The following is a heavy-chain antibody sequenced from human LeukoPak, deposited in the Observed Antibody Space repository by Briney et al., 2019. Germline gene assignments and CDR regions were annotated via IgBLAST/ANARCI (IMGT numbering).Heavy chain of an antibody. D-gene: IGHD5-18*01. CDR1: GFTFSSYW. V-gene: IGHV3-7*01. J-gene: IGHJ4*02. CDR3: ASGRGYSYGFDY. CDR2: MKQGGSEK. Sequence: GGSLRLSCAASGFTFSSYWMSWVRQAPGKGLEWVANMKQGGSEKYYVDSVKGRFTISRDNAKNSLYLQMNSLRAEDTAVYYCASGRGYSYGFDYWGQGTLVTVSS.